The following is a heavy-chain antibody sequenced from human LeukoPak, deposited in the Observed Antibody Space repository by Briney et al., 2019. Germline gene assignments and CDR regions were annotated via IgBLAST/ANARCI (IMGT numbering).Heavy chain of an antibody. V-gene: IGHV3-7*01. D-gene: IGHD1-14*01. J-gene: IGHJ4*02. Sequence: GGSLRLSCAASGFTFSGHWMSWVRQTPGKGLEWVANINQGGSDKYYVDSVKGRFTISRDNANNLLYLQMNSLRGEDTAVYYCTRDRSRAEDDWGQGTLVTVSS. CDR2: INQGGSDK. CDR1: GFTFSGHW. CDR3: TRDRSRAEDD.